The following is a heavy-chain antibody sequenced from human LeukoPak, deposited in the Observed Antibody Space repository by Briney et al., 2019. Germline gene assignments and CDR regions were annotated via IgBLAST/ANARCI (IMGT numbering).Heavy chain of an antibody. CDR3: AKGVVVVVAATPFDY. V-gene: IGHV3-9*01. Sequence: GGSLRLSCAAFGFTFDDYAMHWVRRAPGKGLEWVSGISWNSGSIGYADSVKGRFTISRDNAKNSLYLQMNSLRAEDTALYYCAKGVVVVVAATPFDYWGQGTLVTVSS. CDR1: GFTFDDYA. CDR2: ISWNSGSI. D-gene: IGHD2-15*01. J-gene: IGHJ4*02.